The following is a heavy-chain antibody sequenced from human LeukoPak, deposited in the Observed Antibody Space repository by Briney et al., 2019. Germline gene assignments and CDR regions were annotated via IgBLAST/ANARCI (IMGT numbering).Heavy chain of an antibody. CDR3: ARDGRYRSGWSFDY. CDR1: GYTFTSYY. Sequence: ASVKVSCKASGYTFTSYYIHWVRQAPGQGLEWMGIINPFNGDTTYAQRFQGRLTLTSDTSTSTVDVELTSLRSDDTAVYYCARDGRYRSGWSFDYWGRGTQVTVSS. V-gene: IGHV1-46*01. CDR2: INPFNGDT. D-gene: IGHD6-19*01. J-gene: IGHJ4*02.